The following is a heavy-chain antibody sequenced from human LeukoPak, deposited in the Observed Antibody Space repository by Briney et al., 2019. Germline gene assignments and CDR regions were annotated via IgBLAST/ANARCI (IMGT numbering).Heavy chain of an antibody. Sequence: PSETLSLTCTVSGTSIRNYYWSWVRQSPGQGLEWLAYGHHTGSSNFSPPFRSRVTTSVDASRNQFSLRLTSMTAADTAVYYCAREKEGTDHGSTAAFHYWGQGILVIVSS. D-gene: IGHD4/OR15-4a*01. J-gene: IGHJ4*02. CDR3: AREKEGTDHGSTAAFHY. CDR1: GTSIRNYY. CDR2: GHHTGSS. V-gene: IGHV4-59*01.